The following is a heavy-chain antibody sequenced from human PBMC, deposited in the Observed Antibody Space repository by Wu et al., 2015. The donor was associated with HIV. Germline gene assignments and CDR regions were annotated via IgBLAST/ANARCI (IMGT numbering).Heavy chain of an antibody. CDR2: ISAYNGNT. CDR3: ATLIRYNLNDKADAFDF. V-gene: IGHV1-18*01. J-gene: IGHJ3*01. CDR1: GYTFSSYG. D-gene: IGHD1-1*01. Sequence: QVQLVQSGVEVKKPGASVKVSCKASGYTFSSYGISWVRQARGQGLEYLGWISAYNGNTDYAQKFQDRVTMTIDTSTSTAYMELTRLRSEDTAVYYCATLIRYNLNDKADAFDFWGHGTMVTVSS.